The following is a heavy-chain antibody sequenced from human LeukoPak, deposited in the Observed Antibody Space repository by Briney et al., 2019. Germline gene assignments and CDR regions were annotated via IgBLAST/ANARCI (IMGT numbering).Heavy chain of an antibody. Sequence: GGSLRLSCAASGFTFSSYAMHWVRQAPGKGLEWVAVISYDGSNKYYADSVKGRFTISRDNAKNSLYLQMNSLRAEDTAVYYCARDGTVRGKDGCFDYWGQGTLVTVSS. CDR1: GFTFSSYA. CDR3: ARDGTVRGKDGCFDY. J-gene: IGHJ4*02. CDR2: ISYDGSNK. D-gene: IGHD3-10*01. V-gene: IGHV3-30-3*01.